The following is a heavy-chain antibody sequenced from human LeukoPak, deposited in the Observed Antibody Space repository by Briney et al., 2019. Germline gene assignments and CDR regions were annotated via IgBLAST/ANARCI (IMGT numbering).Heavy chain of an antibody. D-gene: IGHD3-3*01. V-gene: IGHV1-8*01. Sequence: ASVKVSCKASGYTFTSYDINWVRQATGRGLEWMGWMNPNSGNTGYAQKFQGRVTMTRNTSISTAYMELSSLRSEDTAVYYCARELATIFGVVTAPIYYYYGMDVWGQGTTVTVSS. CDR1: GYTFTSYD. J-gene: IGHJ6*02. CDR2: MNPNSGNT. CDR3: ARELATIFGVVTAPIYYYYGMDV.